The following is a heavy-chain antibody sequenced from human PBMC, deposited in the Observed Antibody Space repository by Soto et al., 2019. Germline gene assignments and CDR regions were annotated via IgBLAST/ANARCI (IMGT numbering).Heavy chain of an antibody. Sequence: SGGSLRLSCAASGFTFSSYAMHWVRQAPGKGLEWVAVISYDGSNKYYADSVKGRFTISRDNSKNTLYLQMNSLRAEDTAVYYCARGGSSSSGFYGMDVWGQGTTVTVSS. CDR3: ARGGSSSSGFYGMDV. D-gene: IGHD6-6*01. J-gene: IGHJ6*02. CDR2: ISYDGSNK. CDR1: GFTFSSYA. V-gene: IGHV3-30-3*01.